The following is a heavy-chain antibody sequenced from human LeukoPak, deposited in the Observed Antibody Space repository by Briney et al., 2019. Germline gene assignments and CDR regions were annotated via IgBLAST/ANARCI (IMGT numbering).Heavy chain of an antibody. V-gene: IGHV3-30*18. CDR1: GFTFSSYG. D-gene: IGHD3-9*01. Sequence: GGSLRLSCAASGFTFSSYGMHWVRQAPGKGLEWVAVISYDGSNKYYADSVKGRSTISRDNSKNTLYLQMNSLRAEDTAVYYCAKDKGLRYFDWLLYDPFDYGMDVWGQGTTVTVSS. J-gene: IGHJ6*02. CDR2: ISYDGSNK. CDR3: AKDKGLRYFDWLLYDPFDYGMDV.